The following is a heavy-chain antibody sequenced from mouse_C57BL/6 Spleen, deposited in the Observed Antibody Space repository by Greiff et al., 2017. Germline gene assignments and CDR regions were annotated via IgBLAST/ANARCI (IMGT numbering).Heavy chain of an antibody. CDR3: AREDYGSSYLFAY. Sequence: EVHLVESGGGLVKPGGSLKLSCAASGFTFSSYAMSWVRQTPEKRLEWVATISDGGSYTYYPDNVKGRFTISRDNAKNNLYLQMSHLKSEDTAMYYCAREDYGSSYLFAYWGQGTLVTVSA. V-gene: IGHV5-4*01. CDR1: GFTFSSYA. J-gene: IGHJ3*01. CDR2: ISDGGSYT. D-gene: IGHD1-1*01.